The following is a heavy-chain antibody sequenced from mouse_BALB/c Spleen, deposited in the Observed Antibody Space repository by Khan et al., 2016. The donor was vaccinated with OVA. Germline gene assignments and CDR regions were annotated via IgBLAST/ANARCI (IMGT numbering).Heavy chain of an antibody. CDR1: GYSITSDYV. V-gene: IGHV3-2*02. D-gene: IGHD1-1*01. CDR3: ARIYGGDFDY. CDR2: ISYSGNT. J-gene: IGHJ2*01. Sequence: EVQLQESGPGLVKPSQSLSLTCTATGYSITSDYVWNWIRQFPGNKLEGMGYISYSGNTKYNPSLKSRISITRDTSKNQFFLQLKSVTTEDTATYYCARIYGGDFDYWGQGTTLTVSS.